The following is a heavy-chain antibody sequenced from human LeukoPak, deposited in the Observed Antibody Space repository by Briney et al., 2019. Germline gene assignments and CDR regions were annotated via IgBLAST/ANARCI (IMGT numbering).Heavy chain of an antibody. D-gene: IGHD2-21*01. J-gene: IGHJ6*03. Sequence: SETLSLTCAVYGGSFSGYYWSWIRQPPGKGLEWIGEINHSGSTNYNPSLKSRVTISVDTSKNQFSLKLSSVTAADTAVYYCARGLSVVRYYYYYYMDVWGKGTTVTVSS. V-gene: IGHV4-34*01. CDR3: ARGLSVVRYYYYYYMDV. CDR1: GGSFSGYY. CDR2: INHSGST.